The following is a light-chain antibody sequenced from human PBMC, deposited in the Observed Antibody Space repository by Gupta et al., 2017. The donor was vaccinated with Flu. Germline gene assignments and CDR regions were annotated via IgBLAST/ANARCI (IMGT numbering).Light chain of an antibody. CDR3: QSYEV. CDR1: SGSIASNY. J-gene: IGLJ2*01. V-gene: IGLV6-57*01. CDR2: EDN. Sequence: NFMLTQPHSVSESPGKTDPISCTHSSGSIASNYVQCYHQRPAPSPTTVNYEDNQIPSGFPARCSGSIDRFSISAFLTVSGLKTDYEADYYCQSYEVFGGGTRLTVL.